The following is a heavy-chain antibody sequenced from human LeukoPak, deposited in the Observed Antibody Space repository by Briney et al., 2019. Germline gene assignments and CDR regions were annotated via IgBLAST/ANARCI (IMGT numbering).Heavy chain of an antibody. CDR1: GYSFTSYW. J-gene: IGHJ4*02. V-gene: IGHV5-51*01. D-gene: IGHD2-2*01. CDR2: VYPGDSDT. Sequence: GVSLKISCKGSGYSFTSYWIGWVRQMPGKGLEWMGIVYPGDSDTRYSPSFQGQVTISADKSISAAYLQWSSLKASDTAMYYCARLLGPYCSSTSCYEYFDYWGQGTLVTVSS. CDR3: ARLLGPYCSSTSCYEYFDY.